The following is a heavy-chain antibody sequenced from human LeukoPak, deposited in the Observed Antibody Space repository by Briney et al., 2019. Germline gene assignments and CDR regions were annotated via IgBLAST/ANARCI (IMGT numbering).Heavy chain of an antibody. CDR2: ISYSGIT. J-gene: IGHJ6*02. CDR3: ARHNDYASLMDV. Sequence: SETLSLTCTVFGVSVTTSGYYGAWIRQPPGRGLEWIGSISYSGITYYKPSLRGRVTISGDTAKNQFSLKLSSVTTADTAVYYCARHNDYASLMDVWGQGTTVTVSS. D-gene: IGHD2-2*01. V-gene: IGHV4-39*01. CDR1: GVSVTTSGYY.